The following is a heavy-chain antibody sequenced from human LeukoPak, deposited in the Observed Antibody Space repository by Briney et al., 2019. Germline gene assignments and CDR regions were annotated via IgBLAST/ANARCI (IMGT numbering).Heavy chain of an antibody. CDR3: ARARAGDCSGGSCYNFDY. CDR2: INPSGGST. V-gene: IGHV1-46*01. CDR1: GYTFTSYY. J-gene: IGHJ4*02. Sequence: ASVKVSCKASGYTFTSYYMHWVRQAPGQGLEWMGIINPSGGSTSYAQKFQGRVTMTRDMSTSTVYMELSSLRSEDTAVYYCARARAGDCSGGSCYNFDYWGQGTLVTVSS. D-gene: IGHD2-15*01.